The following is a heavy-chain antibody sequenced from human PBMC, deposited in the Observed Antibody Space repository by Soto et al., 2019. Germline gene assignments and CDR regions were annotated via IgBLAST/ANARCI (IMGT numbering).Heavy chain of an antibody. D-gene: IGHD3-10*01. CDR3: ARHRWGSGSYSGLLDF. CDR2: VHYSGSA. CDR1: GGSISTGSYF. V-gene: IGHV4-39*01. J-gene: IGHJ4*02. Sequence: QLQLQESGPGLVKPSETLSLTCSVSGGSISTGSYFWGWIRQPPGKGLEWVGAVHYSGSANYRSSLQSRVTISVDTSQNQFSLRLRSVTAADTAVYYCARHRWGSGSYSGLLDFWGQGALVTVSS.